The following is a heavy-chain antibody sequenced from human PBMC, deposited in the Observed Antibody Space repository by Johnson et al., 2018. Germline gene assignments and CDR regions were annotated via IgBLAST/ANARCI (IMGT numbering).Heavy chain of an antibody. CDR3: TTKNFMDV. CDR1: GYTFSNYY. Sequence: QVRLGESGAEVKKPGASVEVPCKTSGYTFSNYYIQWVRQAPGQGLEWLGIIKPSGGSTSYAQKCQGRVTMTRDTSTTTVFMELSSLRSEDTAVYYCTTKNFMDVWGQGTTVTVSS. V-gene: IGHV1-46*01. CDR2: IKPSGGST. D-gene: IGHD1-7*01. J-gene: IGHJ6*02.